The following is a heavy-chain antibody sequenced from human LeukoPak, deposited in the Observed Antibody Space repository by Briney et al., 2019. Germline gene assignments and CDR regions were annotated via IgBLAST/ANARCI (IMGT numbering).Heavy chain of an antibody. J-gene: IGHJ3*01. V-gene: IGHV1-69*04. CDR2: FIPMFGIS. Sequence: GSSVKVSCKASGGNFNNYAINWVRQAPGQGLEWMGRFIPMFGISIFAQKFKGRVTMTADKLTRIAYMGLSSLRSEDTAIYYCASPYYYDSSGQTANSFDFWGQGTMVTVSS. CDR3: ASPYYYDSSGQTANSFDF. CDR1: GGNFNNYA. D-gene: IGHD3-22*01.